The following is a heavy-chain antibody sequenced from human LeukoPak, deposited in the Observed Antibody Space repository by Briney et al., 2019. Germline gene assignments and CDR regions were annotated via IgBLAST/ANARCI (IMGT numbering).Heavy chain of an antibody. D-gene: IGHD5-18*01. J-gene: IGHJ4*02. CDR2: IYTTGHA. CDR1: TGSINSYY. CDR3: ARHGYTASHFFLDY. V-gene: IGHV4-4*07. Sequence: PSETLSLTCTVSTGSINSYYWGWVRQPAGRGLEWIGRIYTTGHADYDPYLQSRVTMSVDTSQKQFSLNLKSVTAADTATYFCARHGYTASHFFLDYWSQGTPVTVSS.